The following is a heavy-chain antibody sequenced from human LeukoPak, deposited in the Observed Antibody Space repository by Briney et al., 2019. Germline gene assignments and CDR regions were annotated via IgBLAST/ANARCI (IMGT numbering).Heavy chain of an antibody. Sequence: SVKVSCKASGGTFSSYAISWVRQAPGQGLEWMGGIIPIFGTANYAQKFQGRVTITADESTSTAYMELSSLRSEDTAVYYCARGGLRYFDWLSSPLDYWGQGTLVTVSS. CDR1: GGTFSSYA. J-gene: IGHJ4*02. CDR2: IIPIFGTA. V-gene: IGHV1-69*13. D-gene: IGHD3-9*01. CDR3: ARGGLRYFDWLSSPLDY.